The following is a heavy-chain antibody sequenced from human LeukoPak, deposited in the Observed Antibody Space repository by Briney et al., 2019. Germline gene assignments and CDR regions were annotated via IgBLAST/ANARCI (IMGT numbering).Heavy chain of an antibody. CDR3: ARDEDRNYYYMDV. CDR2: ISSSSSTI. J-gene: IGHJ6*03. CDR1: GITFSSYS. V-gene: IGHV3-48*04. Sequence: GGSLRLSCAASGITFSSYSMNWVRQAPGKGLEWVSYISSSSSTISYADSVKGRFTVSRDNAKSSLYLQMNSLRAEDTAVYYCARDEDRNYYYMDVWGKGTTVTVSS.